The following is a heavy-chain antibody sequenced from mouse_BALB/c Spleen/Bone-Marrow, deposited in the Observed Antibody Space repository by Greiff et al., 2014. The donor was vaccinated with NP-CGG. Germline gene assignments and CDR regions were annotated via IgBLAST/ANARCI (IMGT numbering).Heavy chain of an antibody. CDR2: ISSGSSTI. D-gene: IGHD3-3*01. CDR1: GFTFSSFG. J-gene: IGHJ4*01. V-gene: IGHV5-17*02. CDR3: ARSGTLGAMDY. Sequence: EVMLVESGGGLVQPGGSRKLSCAASGFTFSSFGMHWVRQAPEKGLEWVAYISSGSSTIYYADTMKGRFTISRDNPKNTLFLQMTSLRSEDTAMYYCARSGTLGAMDYWGQGTSDTVSS.